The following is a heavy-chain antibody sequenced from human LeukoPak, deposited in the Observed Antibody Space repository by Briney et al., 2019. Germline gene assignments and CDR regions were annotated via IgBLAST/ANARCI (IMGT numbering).Heavy chain of an antibody. CDR2: IYYSGST. CDR1: GGSISNY. CDR3: ARGGYYDSSGYCPGYYFDY. D-gene: IGHD3-22*01. J-gene: IGHJ4*02. V-gene: IGHV4-59*01. Sequence: SETLSLTCTVSGGSISNYWSWIRQPPGEGLEWIGYIYYSGSTNYNPSLKSRVTISVDTSKNQFSLKLSSVTAADTAVYYCARGGYYDSSGYCPGYYFDYWGQGTLVTVSS.